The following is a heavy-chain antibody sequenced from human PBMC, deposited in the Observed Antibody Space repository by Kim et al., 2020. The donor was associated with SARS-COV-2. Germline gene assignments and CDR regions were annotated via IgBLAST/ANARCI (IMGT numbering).Heavy chain of an antibody. J-gene: IGHJ6*02. V-gene: IGHV1-69*13. CDR2: IIPIFGTA. CDR3: ASAYCSSTSCYPGYYYYGMDV. Sequence: SVKVSCKASGGTFSSYAISWVRQAPGQGLEWMGGIIPIFGTANYAQKFQGRVTITADESTSTAYMELSSLRSEDTAVYYCASAYCSSTSCYPGYYYYGMDVWGQGTTVTVSS. D-gene: IGHD2-2*01. CDR1: GGTFSSYA.